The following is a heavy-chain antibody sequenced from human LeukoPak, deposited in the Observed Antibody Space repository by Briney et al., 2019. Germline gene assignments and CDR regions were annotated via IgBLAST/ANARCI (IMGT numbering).Heavy chain of an antibody. CDR3: AKGVLTTVTTPYYFDY. CDR2: ISGSGGST. D-gene: IGHD4-17*01. CDR1: GFTFSSYA. V-gene: IGHV3-23*01. J-gene: IGHJ4*02. Sequence: GGSLRPSCAASGFTFSSYAMSWVRQAPGKGLEWVSAISGSGGSTYYADSVKGRFTISRDNSKNTLYLQMNSLRAEDTAVYYCAKGVLTTVTTPYYFDYWGQGTLVTVSS.